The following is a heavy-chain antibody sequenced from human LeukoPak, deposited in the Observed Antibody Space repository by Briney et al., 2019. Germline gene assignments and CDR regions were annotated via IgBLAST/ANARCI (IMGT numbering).Heavy chain of an antibody. CDR2: IHYSGST. CDR1: GGSISSYY. CDR3: ARAGWLRFPDAFDI. Sequence: SETLSLTCTVSGGSISSYYWGWIRQPPGKGLECLGNIHYSGSTNYNPSFKSRVTISIDTSRNHFSLRLSSVTAADTAVYYCARAGWLRFPDAFDIWGQGTMVTVSS. D-gene: IGHD5-12*01. J-gene: IGHJ3*02. V-gene: IGHV4-59*01.